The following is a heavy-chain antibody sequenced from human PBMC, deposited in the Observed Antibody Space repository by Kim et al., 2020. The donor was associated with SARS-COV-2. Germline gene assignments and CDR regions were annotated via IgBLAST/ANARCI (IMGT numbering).Heavy chain of an antibody. Sequence: GGSLRLSCAASGFIVSNNFMSWVRQAPEKGLEWVSIIYSGGNTYYSDSVEGRFTISRDNCKNTLYLQMNNLRPDDTAVYFCARTMIRGVWDYFDFWGQGTLVTVSS. CDR1: GFIVSNNF. CDR3: ARTMIRGVWDYFDF. V-gene: IGHV3-66*01. D-gene: IGHD3-10*01. J-gene: IGHJ4*02. CDR2: IYSGGNT.